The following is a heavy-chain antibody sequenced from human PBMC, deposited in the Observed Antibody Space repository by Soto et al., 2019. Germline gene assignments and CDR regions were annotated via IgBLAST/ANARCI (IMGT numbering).Heavy chain of an antibody. CDR1: GFTFSDYY. D-gene: IGHD3-3*01. Sequence: QVQLVESGGGLVKPGGSLRLSCAASGFTFSDYYMSWIRQAPGKGLEWVSYISSSGSTIYYADSVKGRFTISRDNAKNSLFRQMNSLRDEDTAVYYCARVGRVLEWPYYYYYMDVWGKGTTVTVSS. CDR2: ISSSGSTI. CDR3: ARVGRVLEWPYYYYYMDV. V-gene: IGHV3-11*01. J-gene: IGHJ6*03.